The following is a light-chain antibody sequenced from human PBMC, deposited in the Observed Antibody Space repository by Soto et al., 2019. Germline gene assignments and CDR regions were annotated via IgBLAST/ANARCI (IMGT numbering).Light chain of an antibody. V-gene: IGLV1-51*01. J-gene: IGLJ1*01. Sequence: QSVLTQPPSVSAAPGQKVTISCSGSSSNIGNNYVSWYQQLPGTAPKLLIYDTKRPSGIPDRFSGSKSGTSATLGITGLQTGDEADYYCGTWDSSLSTYVFGTGTKLTVL. CDR1: SSNIGNNY. CDR3: GTWDSSLSTYV. CDR2: DT.